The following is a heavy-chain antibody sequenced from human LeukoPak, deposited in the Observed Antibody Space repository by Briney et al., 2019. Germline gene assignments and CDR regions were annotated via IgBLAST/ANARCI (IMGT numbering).Heavy chain of an antibody. CDR1: GYTFTSYG. V-gene: IGHV1-18*04. CDR3: ARDLYSGYELLWDY. D-gene: IGHD5-12*01. CDR2: ISAYNGNT. J-gene: IGHJ4*02. Sequence: ASVKVSCKASGYTFTSYGISWVRQAPGQGLEWMGWISAYNGNTNYVQKLQGRVTMTTDTSTSTAYMELRSLRSDDTAVYYCARDLYSGYELLWDYWGQGTLVTVSS.